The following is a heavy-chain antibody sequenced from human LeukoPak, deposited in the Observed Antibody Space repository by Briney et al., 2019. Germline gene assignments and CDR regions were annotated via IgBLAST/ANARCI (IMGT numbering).Heavy chain of an antibody. CDR1: GFTFSSYE. J-gene: IGHJ3*02. CDR2: FSPSGTTI. V-gene: IGHV3-48*03. Sequence: GGSLRLSCAASGFTFSSYEINWVRQAPGKGLEWVSHFSPSGTTIYYADSVKGRFTISRDNAKNSLYLQMNSLRAEDTAVYYCAREKDSRWYCSGGSCLDAFDIWGQGTVVTVSS. D-gene: IGHD2-15*01. CDR3: AREKDSRWYCSGGSCLDAFDI.